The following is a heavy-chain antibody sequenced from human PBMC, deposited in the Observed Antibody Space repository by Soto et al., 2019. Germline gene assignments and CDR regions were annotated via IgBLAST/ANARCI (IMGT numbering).Heavy chain of an antibody. J-gene: IGHJ5*01. CDR1: GDTFSSYG. CDR3: ARASGRGWYNWFDS. V-gene: IGHV1-69*01. D-gene: IGHD6-19*01. Sequence: QVQLVQSGAEVKKPGSSVKVSCKASGDTFSSYGISWVRQAPGQGLEFMGGIIPKFGTTNYAQKFRGRVTITANESTSTADMEVSSLRSEDTAVYYCARASGRGWYNWFDSWGQGTLVTVSS. CDR2: IIPKFGTT.